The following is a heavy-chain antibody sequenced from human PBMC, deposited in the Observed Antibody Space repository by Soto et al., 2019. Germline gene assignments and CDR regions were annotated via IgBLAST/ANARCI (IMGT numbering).Heavy chain of an antibody. CDR1: GGSISSYY. J-gene: IGHJ6*03. CDR3: ARGGYDFWSGYYEYYYYYMDV. V-gene: IGHV4-59*01. D-gene: IGHD3-3*01. CDR2: IYYSGST. Sequence: SETLSLTCTVSGGSISSYYWSWIRQPPGKGLEWIGYIYYSGSTNYNPSLKSRVTISVDTSKNQFSLKLSSVTAADTAVYYCARGGYDFWSGYYEYYYYYMDVWGKGTTVTVSS.